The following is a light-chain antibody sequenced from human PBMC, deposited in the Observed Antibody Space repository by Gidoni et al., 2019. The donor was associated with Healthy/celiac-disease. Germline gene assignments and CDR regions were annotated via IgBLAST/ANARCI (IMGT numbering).Light chain of an antibody. CDR2: KAS. Sequence: DIQMTQSPSTLSASVGDRVTITCRASQSISSWLAWYQQKPGKAPKLLIYKASSLESGVPSRFSGNGSGTEFTLTISSLQPDDFATYYCQQYNSLPLTFGGGTKVEIK. J-gene: IGKJ4*01. V-gene: IGKV1-5*03. CDR1: QSISSW. CDR3: QQYNSLPLT.